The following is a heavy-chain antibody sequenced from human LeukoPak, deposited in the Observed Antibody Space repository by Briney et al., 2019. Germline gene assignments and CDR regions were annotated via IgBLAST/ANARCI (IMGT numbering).Heavy chain of an antibody. J-gene: IGHJ4*02. CDR3: ARLGVFFGGELDY. Sequence: SETLSLTCTVSGGSISSGSYYWSWIRQPAGKGLEWIGRIYTSGSTNYNPSLKSRVTISVDTSKNQFSLKLSSVTAADTAVYYCARLGVFFGGELDYWGQGTLVTVSS. V-gene: IGHV4-61*02. CDR2: IYTSGST. D-gene: IGHD3-3*01. CDR1: GGSISSGSYY.